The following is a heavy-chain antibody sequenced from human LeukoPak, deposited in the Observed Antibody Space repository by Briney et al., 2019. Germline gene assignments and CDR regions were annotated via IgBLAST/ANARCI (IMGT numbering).Heavy chain of an antibody. CDR3: AKVAQTDYYDNAGAFDI. V-gene: IGHV3-23*01. CDR1: GFTFSSYA. Sequence: GGSLRLSCAASGFTFSSYAMSWVRQAPGKGLEWVSAISGSGGSTYYADSVKGRFTISRDNSKNTLYLQMNSLRAEDTAVYYCAKVAQTDYYDNAGAFDIWGQGIMVTVSS. D-gene: IGHD3-22*01. CDR2: ISGSGGST. J-gene: IGHJ3*02.